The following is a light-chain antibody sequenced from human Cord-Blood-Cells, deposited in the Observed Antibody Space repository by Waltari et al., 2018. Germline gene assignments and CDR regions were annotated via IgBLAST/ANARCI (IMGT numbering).Light chain of an antibody. Sequence: QSALTQPRSVSGSPGQSVTISCTGTSSDVGGYNHLSWYQQHPGKAPKLMIYDVSKRPSGVPDRFSGSKSGNTASLTISGLQAEDEADYYCCSYAGSYTSYVFGTGTKVTVL. CDR3: CSYAGSYTSYV. CDR2: DVS. J-gene: IGLJ1*01. CDR1: SSDVGGYNH. V-gene: IGLV2-11*01.